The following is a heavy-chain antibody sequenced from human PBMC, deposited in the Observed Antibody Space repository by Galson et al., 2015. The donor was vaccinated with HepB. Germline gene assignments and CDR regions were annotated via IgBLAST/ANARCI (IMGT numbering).Heavy chain of an antibody. Sequence: PLRLSCAASGFTFSTYWMHWVRQAPGKGLVWVSRINSDGSSTTYADSVKGRFTISRDNAKNTLYLQMNSLRAEDTAVYYCARARVPVAGFDYRGQGTLVTVSS. J-gene: IGHJ4*02. V-gene: IGHV3-74*01. D-gene: IGHD2-2*01. CDR1: GFTFSTYW. CDR3: ARARVPVAGFDY. CDR2: INSDGSST.